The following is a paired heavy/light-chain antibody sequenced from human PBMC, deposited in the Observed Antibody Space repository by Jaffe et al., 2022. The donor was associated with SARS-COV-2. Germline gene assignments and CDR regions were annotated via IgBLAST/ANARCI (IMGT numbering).Heavy chain of an antibody. J-gene: IGHJ5*02. CDR3: AKDIRPSSHSSGKT. CDR2: ITWNSRRL. Sequence: EVQLVESGGGLVQPGRSLRLSCAASGFSFRDYAMHWFRQAPGKGLEWVSGITWNSRRLTYADSVKGRFTISRDNANHSLYLQMTSLRTEDTAFYYCAKDIRPSSHSSGKTWGQGTLVTVSS. CDR1: GFSFRDYA. V-gene: IGHV3-9*01. D-gene: IGHD6-25*01.
Light chain of an antibody. J-gene: IGLJ2*01. V-gene: IGLV3-21*02. CDR3: QLWDSSTDYVI. Sequence: SYVLTQPPSVSVAPGQTARITCGDNNIGNNIVHWYQQKAGQAPVMVVHADSDRPSGIPERFSGSKSGNTSTLTISRVEAGDEADYYCQLWDSSTDYVIFGGGTKLTVL. CDR2: ADS. CDR1: NIGNNI.